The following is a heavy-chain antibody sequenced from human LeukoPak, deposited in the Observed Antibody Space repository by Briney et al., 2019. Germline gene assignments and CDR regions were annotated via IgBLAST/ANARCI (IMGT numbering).Heavy chain of an antibody. D-gene: IGHD1-26*01. CDR1: GGTFSSYA. CDR2: IIPIFGTA. Sequence: SVKVSCKASGGTFSSYAISWVRQAPGQGLEWMGGIIPIFGTANYAQKFQGRVTITADESTSTAYMELSSLRSEDTAVYYCARGPIVGAGNYYMDVWGKGTTVTVSS. J-gene: IGHJ6*03. V-gene: IGHV1-69*13. CDR3: ARGPIVGAGNYYMDV.